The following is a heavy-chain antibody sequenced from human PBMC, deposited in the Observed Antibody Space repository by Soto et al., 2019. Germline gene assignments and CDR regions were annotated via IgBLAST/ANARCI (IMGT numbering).Heavy chain of an antibody. J-gene: IGHJ1*01. CDR3: AHSYSSSWYDRAEYFQH. V-gene: IGHV2-5*02. CDR2: IYWDDDK. D-gene: IGHD6-13*01. Sequence: SGPTLVNPTQTLTLTCTFSGFSLSTSGVGVGWIRQPPGKALEWLALIYWDDDKRYSPSLKSRLTITKDTSKNQVVLTMTNMDPVDTATYYCAHSYSSSWYDRAEYFQHWGQGTLVTVSS. CDR1: GFSLSTSGVG.